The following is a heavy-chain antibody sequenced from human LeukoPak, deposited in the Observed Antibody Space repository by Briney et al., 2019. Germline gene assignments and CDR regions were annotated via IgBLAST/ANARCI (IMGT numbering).Heavy chain of an antibody. V-gene: IGHV3-23*01. CDR2: ISGSGGST. D-gene: IGHD3-16*02. CDR3: ATGGVYDYVWGSYRYPLED. J-gene: IGHJ4*02. CDR1: GFTFSSYA. Sequence: GGSLGLSCAASGFTFSSYAMSWVRQAPGKGLEWVSAISGSGGSTYYADSVKGRFTISRDNSKNTLYLQMNSLRAEDTAVYYCATGGVYDYVWGSYRYPLEDWGQGTLVTVSS.